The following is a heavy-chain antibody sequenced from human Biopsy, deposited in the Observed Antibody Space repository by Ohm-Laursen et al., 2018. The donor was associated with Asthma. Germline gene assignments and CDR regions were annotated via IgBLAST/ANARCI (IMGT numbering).Heavy chain of an antibody. CDR3: AKRRGYSDLTDFDH. CDR1: GFTFSSYG. D-gene: IGHD3-3*01. J-gene: IGHJ4*02. CDR2: VSYDGGVA. V-gene: IGHV3-30*18. Sequence: SLRLSCSASGFTFSSYGMHWVRQAPGKGLEWVAVVSYDGGVAHYADSVKGRFTISRDNAKSTLYLQMNRLRTDDTAVYYCAKRRGYSDLTDFDHWGQGTLVTVSS.